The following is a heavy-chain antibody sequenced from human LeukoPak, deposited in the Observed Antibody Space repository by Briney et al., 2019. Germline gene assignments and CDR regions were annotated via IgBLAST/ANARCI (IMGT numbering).Heavy chain of an antibody. CDR2: INHSGST. CDR1: GGSFSGYY. Sequence: PSETLSLTCAVYGGSFSGYYWSLIRQPPGKGLEWIGEINHSGSTNYNPSLKSRVTISVDTSKNQFSLKLSSVTAADTAVYYCARVTTVVTPAFDYWGQGTLVTVSS. V-gene: IGHV4-34*01. CDR3: ARVTTVVTPAFDY. D-gene: IGHD4-17*01. J-gene: IGHJ4*02.